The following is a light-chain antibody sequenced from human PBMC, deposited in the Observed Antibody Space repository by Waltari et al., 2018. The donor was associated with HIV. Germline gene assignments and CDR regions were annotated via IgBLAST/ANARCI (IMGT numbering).Light chain of an antibody. J-gene: IGKJ1*01. V-gene: IGKV1-8*01. CDR3: QQYYNYPRT. Sequence: AIRMTQSPSSFSASTGDRVTITCRASQYISSYLAWYQQKPGKAPNLLIYGGSTLQTGVPSRFSGSGSGTDFTLTISCLQSEDFATYYCQQYYNYPRTFGQGTKVEIK. CDR1: QYISSY. CDR2: GGS.